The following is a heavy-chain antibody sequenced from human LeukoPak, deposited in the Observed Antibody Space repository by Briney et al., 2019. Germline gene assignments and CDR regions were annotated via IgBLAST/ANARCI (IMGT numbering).Heavy chain of an antibody. CDR3: ARSATYVDAFDV. CDR2: ISYDGRL. CDR1: GGSVSSSAYF. Sequence: SLETLSLTCTVSGGSVSSSAYFWGWVRQPPGKGLEWIGSISYDGRLFYDPSRKSQVTMSVDTSKKQFYLKLSSVTAADTAVYFCARSATYVDAFDVWGQGTMVTVSS. D-gene: IGHD3-16*01. V-gene: IGHV4-39*01. J-gene: IGHJ3*01.